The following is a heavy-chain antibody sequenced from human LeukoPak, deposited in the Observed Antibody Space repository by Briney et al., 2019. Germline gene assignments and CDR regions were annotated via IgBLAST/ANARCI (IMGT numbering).Heavy chain of an antibody. V-gene: IGHV3-23*01. CDR2: ISGSGGST. D-gene: IGHD2-15*01. CDR1: GFTFSSYA. Sequence: GGSLRLSCAASGFTFSSYAMSWVRQAPGKGLEWVSAISGSGGSTYYADPVKGRFTISRDNSKNTLYLQMNSLRAEDTAVYYCAKSGGWTPSTPPDYWGQGTLVTVSS. J-gene: IGHJ4*02. CDR3: AKSGGWTPSTPPDY.